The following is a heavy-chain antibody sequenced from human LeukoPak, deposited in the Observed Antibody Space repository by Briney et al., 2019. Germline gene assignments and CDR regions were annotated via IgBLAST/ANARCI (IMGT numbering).Heavy chain of an antibody. V-gene: IGHV3-7*01. CDR3: ARVGAAPFYWYYMDV. CDR2: IKQDGSDK. Sequence: GGSLRLSCEASGFTFSSYWMSWVRQAPGKGLEWVANIKQDGSDKYYVDSLKGRFTVSRDNAKNSLYLQINSLRVGDTAVYFCARVGAAPFYWYYMDVWGKGTTVTVSS. D-gene: IGHD1-26*01. J-gene: IGHJ6*03. CDR1: GFTFSSYW.